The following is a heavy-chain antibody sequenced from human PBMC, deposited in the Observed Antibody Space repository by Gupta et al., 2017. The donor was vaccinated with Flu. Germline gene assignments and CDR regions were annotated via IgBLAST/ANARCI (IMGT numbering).Heavy chain of an antibody. CDR3: ARDLVGINDY. Sequence: EVQLVESGGGLVKPGGSLRLSCAASGFTFSSYTMHWVRQAPGKGLEWVSSISFSSSYMYYAESVKGRFTISRDNAQNSLYLQMTSLRAADTAVYYCARDLVGINDYWGQGTLVTVSS. V-gene: IGHV3-21*02. J-gene: IGHJ4*02. D-gene: IGHD2-15*01. CDR1: GFTFSSYT. CDR2: ISFSSSYM.